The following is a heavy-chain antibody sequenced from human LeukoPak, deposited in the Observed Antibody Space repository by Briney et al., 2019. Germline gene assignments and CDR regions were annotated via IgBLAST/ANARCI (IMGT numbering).Heavy chain of an antibody. J-gene: IGHJ5*02. CDR3: ARGAYYYNTSGYIHSGWFDP. CDR1: GFTFDDYG. Sequence: GGSLRLSCAASGFTFDDYGMSWVRQAPGKGLEWVSGINWNGGSTGYADSVKGRFTISRDNSKNTLYLQVNSLRAEDTAVYYCARGAYYYNTSGYIHSGWFDPWGQGTLVTVSS. D-gene: IGHD3-22*01. V-gene: IGHV3-20*04. CDR2: INWNGGST.